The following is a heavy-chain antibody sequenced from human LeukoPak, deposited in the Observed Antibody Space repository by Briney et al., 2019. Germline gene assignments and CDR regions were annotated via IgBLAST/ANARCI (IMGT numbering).Heavy chain of an antibody. D-gene: IGHD1-7*01. CDR3: ARGSNWNYVLAY. CDR2: IIPIFGTA. J-gene: IGHJ4*02. CDR1: GGTLSSYA. V-gene: IGHV1-69*05. Sequence: SVKVSCKASGGTLSSYAISWVRQAPGQGLEWMGGIIPIFGTANYAQKFQGRVTITTDESTSTAYMELSSLRSEDTAVYYCARGSNWNYVLAYWGQGTLVTVSS.